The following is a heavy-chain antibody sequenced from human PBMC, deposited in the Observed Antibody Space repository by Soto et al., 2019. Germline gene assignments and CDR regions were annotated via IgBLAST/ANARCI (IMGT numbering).Heavy chain of an antibody. CDR3: ARDVPSVTTGGPDY. CDR2: ISAYNGNT. CDR1: GYTFTSYG. Sequence: QVQLVQSGVEVEKPGASVKVSCKASGYTFTSYGVSWVRQAPGQGLVGMGWISAYNGNTNYAQKCQGRVTMTTDTSTSTAYMELRSLRSDERAVYYCARDVPSVTTGGPDYWGQGTLVTVSS. J-gene: IGHJ4*02. D-gene: IGHD4-17*01. V-gene: IGHV1-18*01.